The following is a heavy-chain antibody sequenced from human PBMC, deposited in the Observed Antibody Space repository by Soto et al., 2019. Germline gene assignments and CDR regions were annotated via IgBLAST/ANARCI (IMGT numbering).Heavy chain of an antibody. CDR1: GYSFTSYW. V-gene: IGHV5-51*01. Sequence: PGESLKISCKGSGYSFTSYWIGWVRQMPGKGLEWMGIIYPSDSDTRYSPSFQGQVTISADKSISTAYLQWSSLKASDTAMYYCARHSMVTPPSDAFDIWGQGTMVTVSS. J-gene: IGHJ3*02. CDR3: ARHSMVTPPSDAFDI. CDR2: IYPSDSDT. D-gene: IGHD4-4*01.